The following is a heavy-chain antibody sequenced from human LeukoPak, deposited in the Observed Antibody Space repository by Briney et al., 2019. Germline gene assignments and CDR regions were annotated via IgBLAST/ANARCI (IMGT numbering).Heavy chain of an antibody. D-gene: IGHD3-22*01. CDR1: GFTFSSYW. CDR2: IKQDGSEK. Sequence: GGSLRLSCAASGFTFSSYWMSWVRQAPGKGLEWVANIKQDGSEKYYVVSVKGRFTISRDNAKNSLYLQMNSLRGEDTAVYYCARDVVPHYYDGGFAYWGQGTLVTVSS. V-gene: IGHV3-7*01. CDR3: ARDVVPHYYDGGFAY. J-gene: IGHJ4*02.